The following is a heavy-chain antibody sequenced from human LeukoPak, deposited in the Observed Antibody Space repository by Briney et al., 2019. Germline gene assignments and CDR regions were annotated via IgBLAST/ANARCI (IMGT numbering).Heavy chain of an antibody. Sequence: PGGSLRLSCATSGFTFSSYVMHWVRQAPGKGLEWVAFIRNDGSNKYHADSVKGRFTISRDNSKNTLYLQMNSLRAEDTAVYYCAREVVQGRFWSGYYVQRYMDVWGKGTTVTVSS. CDR2: IRNDGSNK. D-gene: IGHD3-3*01. J-gene: IGHJ6*03. CDR3: AREVVQGRFWSGYYVQRYMDV. CDR1: GFTFSSYV. V-gene: IGHV3-30*02.